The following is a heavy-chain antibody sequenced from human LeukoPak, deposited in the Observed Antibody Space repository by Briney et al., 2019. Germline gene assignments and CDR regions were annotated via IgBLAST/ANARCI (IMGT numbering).Heavy chain of an antibody. CDR2: INHSGST. CDR3: ARGRRGPSIAARIPSFDY. Sequence: PSETLSLXCAVYGGSFSGYYWSWIRPPPGKGLESIGEINHSGSTNYNPSLKSRVTISVDTSKNRFSLKLSSVTAADTAVYYCARGRRGPSIAARIPSFDYWGQGTLVTVSS. J-gene: IGHJ4*02. V-gene: IGHV4-34*01. CDR1: GGSFSGYY. D-gene: IGHD6-6*01.